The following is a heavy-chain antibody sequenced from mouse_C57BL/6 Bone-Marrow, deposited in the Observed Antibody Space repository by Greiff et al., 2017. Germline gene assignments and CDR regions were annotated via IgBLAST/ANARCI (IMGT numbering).Heavy chain of an antibody. Sequence: LVRPGASVKISCKAPGYTFTSHWMQWVRQRPGQGLEWIGEIFPGSGSTYYNEKFKGKATLTVDTSSSTAYMQLSSLTSEDSAVYFCARGVITTVVAPYWYFDVWGTGTTVTVSS. CDR1: GYTFTSHW. D-gene: IGHD1-1*01. CDR3: ARGVITTVVAPYWYFDV. J-gene: IGHJ1*03. CDR2: IFPGSGST. V-gene: IGHV1-56*01.